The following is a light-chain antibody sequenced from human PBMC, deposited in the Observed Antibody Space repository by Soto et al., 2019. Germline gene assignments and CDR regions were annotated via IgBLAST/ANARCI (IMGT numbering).Light chain of an antibody. CDR1: QDISNY. Sequence: IQLTQSPSSLSASVGDRVTITCRASQDISNYLAWYQQKPGKAPELLIYAASTLQSGVPSRFSGSRSGTDFTLTISSLQPEDFATYYCQQLNTYLLTFGGGTKVEI. CDR2: AAS. J-gene: IGKJ4*01. CDR3: QQLNTYLLT. V-gene: IGKV1-9*01.